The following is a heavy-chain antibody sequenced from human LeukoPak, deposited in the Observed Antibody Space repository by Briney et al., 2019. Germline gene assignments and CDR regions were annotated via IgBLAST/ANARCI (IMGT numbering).Heavy chain of an antibody. CDR2: ISGSGGST. J-gene: IGHJ4*02. D-gene: IGHD2-2*01. Sequence: GASLRLSCAASGFTFSSYAMSWVRQAPGKGLEWVSAISGSGGSTYYADSVKGRFTISRDNSKNTLYLQMNSLRAEDTAVYYCAKGGDIVVVPAARDFDYWGQGTLVTASS. V-gene: IGHV3-23*01. CDR1: GFTFSSYA. CDR3: AKGGDIVVVPAARDFDY.